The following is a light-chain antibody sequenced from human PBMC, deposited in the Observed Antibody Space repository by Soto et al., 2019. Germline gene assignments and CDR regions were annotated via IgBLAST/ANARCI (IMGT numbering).Light chain of an antibody. Sequence: QAVVTQEPSLTVSPGGTVTLTCATSTGAVTSCYYPNWFQQKPGQAPRALIYSTNNKYSWTPARFSGSLLGGKAALTLSGVQPEDEADDYCLLYYGGQLGVFGGGTKLTVL. J-gene: IGLJ2*01. CDR1: TGAVTSCYY. CDR2: STN. CDR3: LLYYGGQLGV. V-gene: IGLV7-43*01.